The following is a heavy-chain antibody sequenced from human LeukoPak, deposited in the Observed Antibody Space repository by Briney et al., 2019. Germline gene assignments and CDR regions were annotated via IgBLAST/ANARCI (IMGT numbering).Heavy chain of an antibody. CDR2: ISYGASNK. V-gene: IGHV3-30*04. CDR1: EFTFSSYA. Sequence: GRSLRLSCAASEFTFSSYAMHWVRQAPGKGLEWVALISYGASNKYYADSVKGRFTISRDNSNNTLYLQMNSLRAEDTAIYYCANPPTVTSFHYWGQGTLVTVSS. J-gene: IGHJ4*02. CDR3: ANPPTVTSFHY. D-gene: IGHD4-11*01.